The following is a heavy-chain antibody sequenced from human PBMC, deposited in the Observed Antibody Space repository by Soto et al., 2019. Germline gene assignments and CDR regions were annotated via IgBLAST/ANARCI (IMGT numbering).Heavy chain of an antibody. V-gene: IGHV3-48*03. J-gene: IGHJ6*02. D-gene: IGHD5-18*01. CDR1: GFTFSSYE. CDR3: ARAGYSYGLVDYYGMDV. CDR2: ISSSGSTI. Sequence: PGGSLRLSCAASGFTFSSYEMNWVRQAPGKGLEWVSYISSSGSTIYYAASVKGRITISRDNAKNSLYLQMNSLRAEDAAVYYCARAGYSYGLVDYYGMDVWGQGTTVTVSS.